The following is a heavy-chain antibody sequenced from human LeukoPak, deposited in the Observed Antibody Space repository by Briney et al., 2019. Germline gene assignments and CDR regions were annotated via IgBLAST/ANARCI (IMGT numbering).Heavy chain of an antibody. CDR3: ARDRCSSTSCHNWFDP. V-gene: IGHV3-66*02. J-gene: IGHJ5*02. CDR2: IYSGGST. Sequence: PGGSLRLSFAASGFTVSSNYMSWVRQAPGKGLEWVSVIYSGGSTYYADSVKGRFTISIDNSKNTLYLQMNSLRAEDTAVYYCARDRCSSTSCHNWFDPWGQGTLVTVSS. CDR1: GFTVSSNY. D-gene: IGHD2-2*01.